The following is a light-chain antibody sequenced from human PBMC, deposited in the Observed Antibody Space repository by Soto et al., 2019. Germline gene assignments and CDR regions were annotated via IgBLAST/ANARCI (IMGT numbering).Light chain of an antibody. Sequence: NFLLLQPNPLSGSPGKTLTFSGPRGSGRFPSNYVQWYQRRPGSAPSLLIYEDDQRSSGVPDRFSGSIDSSSNSASLTVSGLKPEDEADYYCQCFDNNNFKWVFGGGTKLTVL. CDR2: EDD. CDR3: QCFDNNNFKWV. CDR1: SGRFPSNY. J-gene: IGLJ3*02. V-gene: IGLV6-57*03.